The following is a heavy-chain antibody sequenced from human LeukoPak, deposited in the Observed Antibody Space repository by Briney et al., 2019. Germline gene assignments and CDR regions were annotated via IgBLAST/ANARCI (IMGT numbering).Heavy chain of an antibody. Sequence: GGSLRLSCAASGFTFSSYGMSWVRQAPGKGLEWVSAISGSGGSTYYADSVKGRFTISRDNSKNTLYLQMNSLRAEDTAVYYCAKVSPDYYDSSGYYYGAFDIWGQGTMVTVSS. V-gene: IGHV3-23*01. J-gene: IGHJ3*02. D-gene: IGHD3-22*01. CDR3: AKVSPDYYDSSGYYYGAFDI. CDR1: GFTFSSYG. CDR2: ISGSGGST.